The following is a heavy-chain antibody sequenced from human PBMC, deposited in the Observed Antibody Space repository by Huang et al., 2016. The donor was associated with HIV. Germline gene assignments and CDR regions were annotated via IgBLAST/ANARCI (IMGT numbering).Heavy chain of an antibody. D-gene: IGHD6-19*01. V-gene: IGHV3-21*01. CDR3: ARRAAVIGMDY. CDR2: ISKHGET. CDR1: GFRFNDYN. J-gene: IGHJ4*02. Sequence: EVQLVESGGGLVKVGGSLRLACVSSGFRFNDYNINWVRKASWKGLEWVSSISKHGETHYEESVRGRFTISRDNANKSVYLQMNSLRAEDTAVYYCARRAAVIGMDYWGQGALVTVSS.